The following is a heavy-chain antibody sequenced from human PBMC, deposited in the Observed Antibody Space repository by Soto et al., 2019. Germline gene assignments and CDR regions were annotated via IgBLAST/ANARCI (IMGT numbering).Heavy chain of an antibody. Sequence: ASVKVSCKASGYTFTSSGIIWVRQAPGQGLEWLGWISTDNGNTNYAQHLQGRVSLTTDTSTSTAYMDLGSLRSDDTAVYYCARDQGITTFGVYSMYYYGMDVWGQGTTVT. D-gene: IGHD3-3*01. CDR2: ISTDNGNT. CDR1: GYTFTSSG. J-gene: IGHJ6*02. V-gene: IGHV1-18*01. CDR3: ARDQGITTFGVYSMYYYGMDV.